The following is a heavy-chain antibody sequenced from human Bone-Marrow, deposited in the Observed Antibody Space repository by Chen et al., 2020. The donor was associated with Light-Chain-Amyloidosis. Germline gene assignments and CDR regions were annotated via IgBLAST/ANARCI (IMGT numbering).Heavy chain of an antibody. Sequence: EVQRGQFWPEVKKPGGSLKISFKGSGYTFPNYWIGWVRQMPGKGREWLGVISPDDSDAGYSPSFEGQVTIPADKSITTAYLQWRSLKASDTSMYYCARRRDGYNFDYWGQGTLVTVSS. J-gene: IGHJ4*02. CDR2: ISPDDSDA. V-gene: IGHV5-51*01. CDR1: GYTFPNYW. CDR3: ARRRDGYNFDY. D-gene: IGHD5-12*01.